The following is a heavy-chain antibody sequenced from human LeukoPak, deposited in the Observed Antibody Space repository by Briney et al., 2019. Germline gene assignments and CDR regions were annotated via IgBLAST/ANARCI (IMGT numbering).Heavy chain of an antibody. J-gene: IGHJ4*01. CDR1: GGSISSGDYY. D-gene: IGHD2-2*02. CDR3: AKEGRQATQLYGSYILDY. Sequence: PSETLSLTCTVSGGSISSGDYYWSWIRQPPGKGLEWIGYIYYSGSTYYNPSLKSRVTISADTSKNQFSLKLSSVNAAGTAVDYCAKEGRQATQLYGSYILDYWGHGTLVTVSS. V-gene: IGHV4-30-4*08. CDR2: IYYSGST.